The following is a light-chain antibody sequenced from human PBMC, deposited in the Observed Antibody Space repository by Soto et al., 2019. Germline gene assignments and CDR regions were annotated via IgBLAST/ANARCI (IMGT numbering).Light chain of an antibody. CDR1: SSNIGAGFD. J-gene: IGLJ2*01. Sequence: QSVLTQPPSVSGAPGQRVTISCTGSSSNIGAGFDVHWYQQLPGTAPKPLISGNGNRPSGVPDQFSGSKSGTSASLAITGLQAEDEADYYCQSYDSSLSGVVFGGGTKLTVL. CDR2: GNG. CDR3: QSYDSSLSGVV. V-gene: IGLV1-40*01.